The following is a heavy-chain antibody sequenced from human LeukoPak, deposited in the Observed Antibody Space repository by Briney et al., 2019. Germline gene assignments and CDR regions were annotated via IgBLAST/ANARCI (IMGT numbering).Heavy chain of an antibody. V-gene: IGHV3-21*01. D-gene: IGHD1-26*01. J-gene: IGHJ5*02. Sequence: GGSLRLSCAASGFTFSRHSMNWVRQAPGKGLEWVSSISSSSSYIYYTDSVKGRFTISRDNAKKSLFLQMNSLRAEDTAVYYCARDKVGAKWFDPWGQGTLVTVSS. CDR2: ISSSSSYI. CDR3: ARDKVGAKWFDP. CDR1: GFTFSRHS.